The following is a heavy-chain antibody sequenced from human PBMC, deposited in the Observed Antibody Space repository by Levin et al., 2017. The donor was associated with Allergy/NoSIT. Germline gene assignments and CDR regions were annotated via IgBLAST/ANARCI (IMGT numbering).Heavy chain of an antibody. J-gene: IGHJ4*02. D-gene: IGHD1-1*01. CDR3: ASGHWRVAEGFDY. CDR2: IYPGDSDT. Sequence: AGESLKISCKGSGYSFTSYWIGWVRQMPGKGLEWMGIIYPGDSDTRYSPSFQGQVTISADKSISTAYLQWSSLKASDTAMYYCASGHWRVAEGFDYWGQGTLVTVSS. CDR1: GYSFTSYW. V-gene: IGHV5-51*01.